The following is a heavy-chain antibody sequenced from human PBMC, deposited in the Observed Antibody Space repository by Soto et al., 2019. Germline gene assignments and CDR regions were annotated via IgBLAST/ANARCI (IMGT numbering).Heavy chain of an antibody. Sequence: EVQLLESGGGLVQPGGSLRLSCAASGFTFSSYAMRWVRQAPGKGLEWVSAISGSGGSTYYADSVKGRFTISRDNSKNPPYLQMNRLRAEDTAVYYCARRGSGRYYDYWGQGTLVTVSS. CDR2: ISGSGGST. D-gene: IGHD6-19*01. J-gene: IGHJ4*02. CDR3: ARRGSGRYYDY. V-gene: IGHV3-23*01. CDR1: GFTFSSYA.